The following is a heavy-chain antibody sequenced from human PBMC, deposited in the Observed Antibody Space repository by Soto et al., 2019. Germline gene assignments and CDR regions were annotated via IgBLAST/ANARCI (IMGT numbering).Heavy chain of an antibody. D-gene: IGHD3-10*01. CDR2: IYHSGST. Sequence: QVQLQESGPGLVKPSGTLSLTCAVSSGSISSSNWWSWVRQPPGKGLEWIGEIYHSGSTNYNPSLKSRVTISVDKSKNQFSLKLSSVTAADTAVYYCARDRPRGWFGEEYYMDVWGKGTTVTVSS. V-gene: IGHV4-4*02. J-gene: IGHJ6*03. CDR1: SGSISSSNW. CDR3: ARDRPRGWFGEEYYMDV.